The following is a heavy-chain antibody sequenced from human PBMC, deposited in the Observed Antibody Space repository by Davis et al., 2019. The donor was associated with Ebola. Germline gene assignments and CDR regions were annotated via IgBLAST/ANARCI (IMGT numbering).Heavy chain of an antibody. Sequence: SETLSLTCSVSGASITSAHYYWNWIRLHSEKGLEWIGEISHHNGDTNYNPSLRSRVAISVDSSKNQFSLRIDSVTAADTATYYCARTTKTNIEDSGLGYNSFDSWGQGILVSVSS. CDR1: GASITSAHYY. D-gene: IGHD2/OR15-2a*01. J-gene: IGHJ5*01. V-gene: IGHV4-39*07. CDR2: ISHHNGDT. CDR3: ARTTKTNIEDSGLGYNSFDS.